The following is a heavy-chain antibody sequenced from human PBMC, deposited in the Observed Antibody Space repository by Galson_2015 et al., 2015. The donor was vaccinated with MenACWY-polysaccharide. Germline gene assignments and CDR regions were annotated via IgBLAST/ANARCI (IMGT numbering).Heavy chain of an antibody. CDR2: ISGTGGST. Sequence: SLRLSCAASGFTFSTYAMTWVRQAPGKGLEWVSTISGTGGSTYYADSVKGRFTISRDNSKNSLYLQMNSLRAEDTAVYYCAKDLRGATPGTRDYGMDVWGQGTTVTVSS. J-gene: IGHJ6*02. CDR3: AKDLRGATPGTRDYGMDV. V-gene: IGHV3-23*01. D-gene: IGHD1-1*01. CDR1: GFTFSTYA.